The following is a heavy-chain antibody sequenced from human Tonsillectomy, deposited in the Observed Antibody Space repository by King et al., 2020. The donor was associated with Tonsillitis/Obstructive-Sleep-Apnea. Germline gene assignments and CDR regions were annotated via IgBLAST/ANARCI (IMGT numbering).Heavy chain of an antibody. D-gene: IGHD1-7*01. CDR2: IYYSGST. CDR3: ARGGTYPFDI. Sequence: QLQESGPGLVKPSETLSLTCTVSGGSISSYYWSWIRQPPGKGLEWIGYIYYSGSTNYNPSLKSRVTISVDTSKNQFSLKLSSVTAADTAVYYCARGGTYPFDIWGQGTMVTVSS. CDR1: GGSISSYY. V-gene: IGHV4-59*01. J-gene: IGHJ3*02.